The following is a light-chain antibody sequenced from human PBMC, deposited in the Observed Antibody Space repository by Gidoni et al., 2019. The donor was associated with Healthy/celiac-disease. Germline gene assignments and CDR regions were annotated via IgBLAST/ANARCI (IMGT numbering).Light chain of an antibody. J-gene: IGKJ4*01. V-gene: IGKV4-1*01. CDR2: WAS. Sequence: DIVMTQSPDSLAVSLGERATINCKSSQSVLYSSNNKNYLAWYQQKPGQPPKLLIYWASPRESGVPDRFSGSGSGTDFTLTISSLQAEDVAVYYCQQYYSTPHFGGGTKVEIK. CDR1: QSVLYSSNNKNY. CDR3: QQYYSTPH.